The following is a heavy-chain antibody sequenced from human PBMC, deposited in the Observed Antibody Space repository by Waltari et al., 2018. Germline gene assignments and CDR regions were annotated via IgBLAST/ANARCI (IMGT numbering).Heavy chain of an antibody. V-gene: IGHV3-73*01. Sequence: EMQLVESGGDLVQPGGSLKLSCAASGFTLSGSAMHWVRQPSGKGVEWVWRIKSKVDGDATAYGASVKGRCTISRDDSTNTAYLQMNSLKTEDSAVYYCSRLRYSSTWDGMDVWGQGTTVTVSS. CDR2: IKSKVDGDAT. CDR1: GFTLSGSA. J-gene: IGHJ6*02. CDR3: SRLRYSSTWDGMDV. D-gene: IGHD6-13*01.